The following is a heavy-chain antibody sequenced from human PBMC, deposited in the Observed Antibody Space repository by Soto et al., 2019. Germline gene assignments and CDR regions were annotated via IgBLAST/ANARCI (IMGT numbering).Heavy chain of an antibody. Sequence: QITLKESGPTLVRPTQTLTLTCAFSGFSLSTSGVGVGWIRQPPGKALEWLAVIYWADSKHYSPSLRSRRTITKDTSKNLVVLTMTNMDPMDTGTYYCAHKGPEDWPLDYWGQGTLVTVSS. J-gene: IGHJ4*02. V-gene: IGHV2-5*02. D-gene: IGHD3-9*01. CDR3: AHKGPEDWPLDY. CDR2: IYWADSK. CDR1: GFSLSTSGVG.